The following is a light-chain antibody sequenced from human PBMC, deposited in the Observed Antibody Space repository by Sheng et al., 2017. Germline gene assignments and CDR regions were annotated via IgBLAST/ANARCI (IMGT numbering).Light chain of an antibody. Sequence: SSELTQDPAVSVALGQTVRITCQGDILGRYYASWYQQKPGQAPIVVIYGQNNRPSGIPDRFSGSSSGNTASLTITGAQAEDEAAYYCNSWDSSGNHLVFATGTKVTVL. V-gene: IGLV3-19*01. CDR2: GQN. CDR1: ILGRYY. CDR3: NSWDSSGNHLV. J-gene: IGLJ1*01.